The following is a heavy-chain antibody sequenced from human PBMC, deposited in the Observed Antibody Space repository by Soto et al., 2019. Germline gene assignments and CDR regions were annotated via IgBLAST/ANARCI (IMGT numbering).Heavy chain of an antibody. V-gene: IGHV1-69*06. CDR3: ARDPRYCSSTSCYFGSNWFDP. D-gene: IGHD2-2*01. J-gene: IGHJ5*02. CDR2: IIPIFGTA. Sequence: GXSVKVSCKASGGTFSSYAISWVRQAPGQGLEWMGGIIPIFGTANYAQKFQGRVTITADKSTSTAYMELSSLRSEDTAVYYCARDPRYCSSTSCYFGSNWFDPWGQGTLVTVSS. CDR1: GGTFSSYA.